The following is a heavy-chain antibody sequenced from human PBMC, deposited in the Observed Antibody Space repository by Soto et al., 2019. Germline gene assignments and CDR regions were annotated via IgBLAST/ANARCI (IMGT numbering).Heavy chain of an antibody. J-gene: IGHJ1*01. V-gene: IGHV4-31*03. CDR2: IYYSGST. CDR1: GGSISTGGYY. CDR3: ATNGDYYDSSGPKYFHH. D-gene: IGHD3-22*01. Sequence: SETLSLTCTVSGGSISTGGYYWNWIRQHPGKGLECIGYIYYSGSTYYNPSLKSRVTISVDTSKNQFSLKLSSVTAADTAVHYCATNGDYYDSSGPKYFHHWGQGTLVTVSS.